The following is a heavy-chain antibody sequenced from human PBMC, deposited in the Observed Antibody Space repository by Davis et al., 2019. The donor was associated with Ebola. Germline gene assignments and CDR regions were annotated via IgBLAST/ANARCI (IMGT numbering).Heavy chain of an antibody. CDR1: GYTFTTYW. D-gene: IGHD6-19*01. CDR2: IYPGDSDT. Sequence: KVSCKVSGYTFTTYWIGWVRQMPGKGLEWMGLIYPGDSDTRYSPSFQGHVTISADKSISTAYLQWSSLKASDTAMYYCARQGSSSGWNFDYWGQGTLVTVSS. V-gene: IGHV5-51*01. CDR3: ARQGSSSGWNFDY. J-gene: IGHJ4*02.